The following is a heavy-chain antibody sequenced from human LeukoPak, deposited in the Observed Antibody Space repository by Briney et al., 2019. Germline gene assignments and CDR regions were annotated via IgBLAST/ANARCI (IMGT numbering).Heavy chain of an antibody. CDR3: TTDDPYEDY. J-gene: IGHJ4*02. CDR1: GFTFSNAW. CDR2: IKSKTDGGKT. Sequence: PGGSLRLSCAASGFTFSNAWMSWVRQAPGKGLEWVGRIKSKTDGGKTAYAAPVKGRFTISRDDSKNTLYLQMNSLKTEDTAVYYCTTDDPYEDYWGQGTLVTVSS. V-gene: IGHV3-15*01. D-gene: IGHD5-12*01.